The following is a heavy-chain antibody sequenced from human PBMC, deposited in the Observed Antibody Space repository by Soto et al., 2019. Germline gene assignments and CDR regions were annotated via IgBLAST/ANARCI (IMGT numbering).Heavy chain of an antibody. D-gene: IGHD4-17*01. CDR1: GFTFSSYA. CDR3: ARDGGPVTTQVDY. V-gene: IGHV3-30-3*01. CDR2: ISYDGSNK. J-gene: IGHJ4*02. Sequence: QVQLVESGGGVVQPGRSLRLSCAASGFTFSSYAMHWVRQAPGKGLEWVAVISYDGSNKYYADSVKGRFTISRDNXKNTLYLQMNSLRAEDTAVYYCARDGGPVTTQVDYWGQGTLVTVSS.